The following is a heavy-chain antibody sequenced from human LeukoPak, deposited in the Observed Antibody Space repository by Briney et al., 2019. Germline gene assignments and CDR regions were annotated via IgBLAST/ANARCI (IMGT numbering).Heavy chain of an antibody. V-gene: IGHV4-30-2*01. D-gene: IGHD6-6*01. CDR1: GGSISSGGYY. CDR2: IYHSGST. J-gene: IGHJ3*02. Sequence: SQTLSLTCTVSGGSISSGGYYWSWIRQTPGKGLEWIGYIYHSGSTYYNPSLKSRVTISVDTSKNQFSLKLNSVTAADTAVYYCARVTYSSSSMSLDAFDIWGQGTMVTVSS. CDR3: ARVTYSSSSMSLDAFDI.